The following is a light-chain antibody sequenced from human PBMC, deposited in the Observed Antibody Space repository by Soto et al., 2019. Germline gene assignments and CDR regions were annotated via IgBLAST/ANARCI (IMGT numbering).Light chain of an antibody. CDR1: SSDVGAYNY. Sequence: QSALTQPASVSGSPGQSITISCTGTSSDVGAYNYVSWYQQHPGKAPKLIIYDVSNRPSGVSNRFSGSKSGNTASLTISGLQAEDEADYYCSSFARSTTRVVFGPGTKLTVL. J-gene: IGLJ1*01. V-gene: IGLV2-14*03. CDR2: DVS. CDR3: SSFARSTTRVV.